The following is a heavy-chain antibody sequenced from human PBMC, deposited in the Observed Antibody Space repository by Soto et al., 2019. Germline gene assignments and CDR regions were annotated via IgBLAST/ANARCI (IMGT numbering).Heavy chain of an antibody. CDR2: IWYDGSNK. Sequence: GGSLRLSCAASGFTFSSYGMHWVRQAPGKGLEWVAVIWYDGSNKYYADSVRGRFTVSRDNSKNSLSLRMNSLRDEDTAVYFCAKRSPYSSGWYSPIFDYWGQGALVTVSS. CDR1: GFTFSSYG. V-gene: IGHV3-33*06. D-gene: IGHD6-13*01. J-gene: IGHJ4*02. CDR3: AKRSPYSSGWYSPIFDY.